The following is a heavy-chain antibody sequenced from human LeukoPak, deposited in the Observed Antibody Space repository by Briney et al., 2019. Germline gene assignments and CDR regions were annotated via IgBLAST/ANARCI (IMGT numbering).Heavy chain of an antibody. V-gene: IGHV3-7*03. D-gene: IGHD3-16*01. CDR2: INHNGNVN. Sequence: GGSLRLSCAASGFTFSNYDMSWVRQVPGKGLEWVASINHNGNVNYYVDSVKGRFTISRDNAKNSLYLQMSNLRAEDTAVYFGARGGGLDVWGQGATVTVSS. CDR1: GFTFSNYD. CDR3: ARGGGLDV. J-gene: IGHJ6*02.